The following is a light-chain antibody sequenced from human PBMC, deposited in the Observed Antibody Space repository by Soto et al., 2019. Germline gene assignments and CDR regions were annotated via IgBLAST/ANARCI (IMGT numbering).Light chain of an antibody. CDR1: SSDIGSNP. J-gene: IGLJ2*01. Sequence: QSVLTQPPSASGTPGQRVAISCSGGSSDIGSNPVNWYLHLPRAAPKLLIFRDNQRPSGVPERFSGSKSGSSASLTISGLQSDDEADYFFSAWHDNIYGPVFGGGTKLTVL. V-gene: IGLV1-44*01. CDR3: SAWHDNIYGPV. CDR2: RDN.